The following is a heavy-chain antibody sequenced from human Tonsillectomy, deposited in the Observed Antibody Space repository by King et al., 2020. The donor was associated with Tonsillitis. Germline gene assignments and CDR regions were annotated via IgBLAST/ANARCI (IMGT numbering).Heavy chain of an antibody. V-gene: IGHV1-18*04. CDR2: ISTYNGNT. J-gene: IGHJ4*02. CDR1: GYSFTSYG. Sequence: VQLVESGAEVKKPGASVKVSCKASGYSFTSYGISWVRQAPGQGLEWMGWISTYNGNTNYAQKLQGRVTITTDTSTSTAYMDLRSLTSDDTAVYYCAREGIVATIIYFDYWGQGTLVTVSS. CDR3: AREGIVATIIYFDY. D-gene: IGHD5-12*01.